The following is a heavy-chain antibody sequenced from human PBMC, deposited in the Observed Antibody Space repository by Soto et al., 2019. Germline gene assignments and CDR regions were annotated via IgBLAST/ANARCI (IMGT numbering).Heavy chain of an antibody. Sequence: GGSLRLSCVASEFTFSSYEMNWVRQAPGKGLEWVSYISSSGTTIYYTDSVKGRFTISRDNAKKSLYLQMNGLRAEDTAVYYCVRFGGAAAGPGDYWGQGTLVTVSS. CDR2: ISSSGTTI. CDR1: EFTFSSYE. V-gene: IGHV3-48*03. J-gene: IGHJ4*02. D-gene: IGHD6-13*01. CDR3: VRFGGAAAGPGDY.